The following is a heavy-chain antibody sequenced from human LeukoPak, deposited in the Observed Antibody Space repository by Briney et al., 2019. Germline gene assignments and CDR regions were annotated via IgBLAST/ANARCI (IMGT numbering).Heavy chain of an antibody. CDR3: ASIPRRRVGY. V-gene: IGHV4-34*01. D-gene: IGHD1-26*01. Sequence: PGGSLRLSCAASGFTFSSYSMNWVRQPPGKGLEWIGEINHSGSTNYNPSFKSRVTISVDTSKNQFSLKLSSVTAADTAVYYCASIPRRRVGYWGQGTLVTVSS. CDR1: GFTFSSYS. J-gene: IGHJ4*02. CDR2: INHSGST.